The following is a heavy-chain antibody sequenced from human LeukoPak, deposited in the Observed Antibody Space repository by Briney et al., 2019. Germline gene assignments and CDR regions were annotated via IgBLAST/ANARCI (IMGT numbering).Heavy chain of an antibody. D-gene: IGHD1-1*01. J-gene: IGHJ4*02. V-gene: IGHV1-18*01. CDR2: ISAYNGNT. Sequence: ASVKVSCKASHYTFTSYGISWVRQAPGQGLEWMGWISAYNGNTNYTQKFQGRVTMTTDTSTSTAYMELRSLRSDDTAVYYCARDGGLGPERPPDYWGQGTPVTVSS. CDR1: HYTFTSYG. CDR3: ARDGGLGPERPPDY.